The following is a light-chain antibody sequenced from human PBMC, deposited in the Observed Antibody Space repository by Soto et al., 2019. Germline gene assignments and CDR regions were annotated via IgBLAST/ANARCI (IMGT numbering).Light chain of an antibody. V-gene: IGKV3-15*01. J-gene: IGKJ4*01. CDR2: RGS. Sequence: EVLMTQSPDTLYVSPGERVTLSCRASQSISDKLAWYQQKPGQGPRLLVYRGSIRTLGIPARFSGSESGTEFTLTISSLQPEDIATYYCQQYDNLPLTFGGGTKVDIK. CDR1: QSISDK. CDR3: QQYDNLPLT.